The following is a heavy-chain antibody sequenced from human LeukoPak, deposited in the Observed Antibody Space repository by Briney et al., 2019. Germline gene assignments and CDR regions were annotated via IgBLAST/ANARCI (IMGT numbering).Heavy chain of an antibody. D-gene: IGHD4-23*01. V-gene: IGHV1-69*04. CDR2: IIPILGIA. CDR1: GGTFSSYA. Sequence: SVKVSCKASGGTFSSYAISWVRQAPGQGLEWMGRIIPILGIANYAQKFQGRVTITADKSTGTAYMELSSLRSEDTAVYYCARATTVVLPFDYWGQGTLVTVSS. J-gene: IGHJ4*02. CDR3: ARATTVVLPFDY.